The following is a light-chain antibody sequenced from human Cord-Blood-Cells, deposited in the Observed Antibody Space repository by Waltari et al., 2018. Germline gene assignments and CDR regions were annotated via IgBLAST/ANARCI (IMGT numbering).Light chain of an antibody. CDR1: QSVSSY. CDR2: DAS. CDR3: QQRSNWPLT. J-gene: IGKJ4*01. V-gene: IGKV3-11*01. Sequence: EIVLTQSPATLSLSPGERATLSCMASQSVSSYLAWYQQKHGQAPRLLIYDASNRATGCPSWFSGSGSGTDFTLTISGLEPEDFAVYYCQQRSNWPLTFGGGTKVEIK.